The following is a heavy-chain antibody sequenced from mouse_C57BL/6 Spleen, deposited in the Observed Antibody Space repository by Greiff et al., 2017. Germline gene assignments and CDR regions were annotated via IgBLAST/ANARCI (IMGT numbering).Heavy chain of an antibody. CDR3: ARGGTGGWFAY. CDR1: GYAFTNYL. CDR2: INPGSGGT. J-gene: IGHJ3*01. V-gene: IGHV1-54*01. Sequence: QVQLQQSGAELVRPGTSVKVSCKASGYAFTNYLIEWVKQRPGQGLEWIGVINPGSGGTNYNEKFKGKATLTADKSSSTAYMQLSSLPSEDSAVYFCARGGTGGWFAYWGQGTLVTVSA. D-gene: IGHD3-3*01.